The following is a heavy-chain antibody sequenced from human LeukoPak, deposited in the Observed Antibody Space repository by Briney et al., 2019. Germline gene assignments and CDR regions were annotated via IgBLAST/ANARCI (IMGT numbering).Heavy chain of an antibody. CDR1: GFTFSSNA. J-gene: IGHJ4*02. V-gene: IGHV3-23*01. CDR2: ISGSGSNT. CDR3: AKEGIAAAGTVDY. Sequence: GGSLRLSCAASGFTFSSNAMSWVRQAPGKGLEWVSGISGSGSNTYYADSVKGRFTISRDNSKNTLYLQMNSLRAEDTAVYYCAKEGIAAAGTVDYWGQGTLVTVSS. D-gene: IGHD6-13*01.